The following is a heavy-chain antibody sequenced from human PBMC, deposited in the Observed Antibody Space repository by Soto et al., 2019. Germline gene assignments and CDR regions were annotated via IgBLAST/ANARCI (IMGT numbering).Heavy chain of an antibody. CDR2: IYPGDSDT. V-gene: IGHV5-51*01. Sequence: GESLNISCKGSGYRFTRYSIGWVRQMPWKGLEWMGIIYPGDSDTRYSPSFQGQVTISADKSISTAYLQWSSLKASDTAMYYCARHDPGQYSYCTVDYWGQGTLVRVSS. D-gene: IGHD5-18*01. CDR1: GYRFTRYS. CDR3: ARHDPGQYSYCTVDY. J-gene: IGHJ4*02.